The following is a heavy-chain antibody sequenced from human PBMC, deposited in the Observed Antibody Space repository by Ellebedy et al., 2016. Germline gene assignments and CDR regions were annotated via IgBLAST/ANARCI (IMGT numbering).Heavy chain of an antibody. CDR3: AKGLRGYSYGYSDY. J-gene: IGHJ4*02. Sequence: GESLKISCAASGFTFSGFAMSWVRQAPGKGLEWVSTISSAGSPNYADSVRGRFTISRDNSKNTLYLQMNSLRAEDTAVYYCAKGLRGYSYGYSDYWGQGTLVTVSS. CDR2: ISSAGSP. V-gene: IGHV3-23*01. D-gene: IGHD5-18*01. CDR1: GFTFSGFA.